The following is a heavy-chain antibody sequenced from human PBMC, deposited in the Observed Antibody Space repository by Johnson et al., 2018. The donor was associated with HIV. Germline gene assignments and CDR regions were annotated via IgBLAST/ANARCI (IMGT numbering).Heavy chain of an antibody. Sequence: QVQLVESGGGVVQPGRSLRLSCAASGFTFSNYVIHWVRQSPGKGLEWVAVISSDGSNKYYVDSVKGRFTISRDNSENTLYLQMNSLRPEDTAVYYCAKTPGDDWYYSEGSDAFDVGGQGTLVTVSS. J-gene: IGHJ3*01. V-gene: IGHV3-30*18. CDR2: ISSDGSNK. CDR1: GFTFSNYV. D-gene: IGHD2-21*02. CDR3: AKTPGDDWYYSEGSDAFDV.